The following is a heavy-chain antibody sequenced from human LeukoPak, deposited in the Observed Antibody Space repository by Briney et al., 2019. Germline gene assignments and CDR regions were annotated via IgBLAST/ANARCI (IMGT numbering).Heavy chain of an antibody. CDR3: ARDPTTVTKGFDI. D-gene: IGHD4-17*01. Sequence: PSETLSLTCTVSGGSISSHYWSWIRQPPGKGLEWIGYIYYSGSTNYNPSLKSRVTISVDTSKNQFSLKLSPVTAADTAVYFCARDPTTVTKGFDIWGQGTLVTVSS. CDR1: GGSISSHY. J-gene: IGHJ3*02. CDR2: IYYSGST. V-gene: IGHV4-59*11.